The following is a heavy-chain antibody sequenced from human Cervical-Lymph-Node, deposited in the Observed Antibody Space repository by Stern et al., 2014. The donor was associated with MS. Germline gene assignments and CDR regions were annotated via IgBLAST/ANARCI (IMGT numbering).Heavy chain of an antibody. V-gene: IGHV3-11*01. CDR1: GFTFSDYY. J-gene: IGHJ4*02. D-gene: IGHD6-19*01. CDR2: ISSSGRNI. CDR3: ARDSPSWGWCFDY. Sequence: VQLVESGGGLVKPGGSLRLSCAASGFTFSDYYMRWIRQAPGKGLEWVSYISSSGRNIYYADSVKGRFTISRDNAKNSLYLQMNSLRAEDTAVYYCARDSPSWGWCFDYWGQGTLVTVSS.